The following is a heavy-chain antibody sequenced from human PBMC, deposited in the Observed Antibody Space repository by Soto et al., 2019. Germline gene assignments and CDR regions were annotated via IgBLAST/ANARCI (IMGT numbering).Heavy chain of an antibody. CDR1: GFTFSSYS. CDR3: AREHGRRGYSYGYYYYYGMDV. CDR2: ISSSSSTI. V-gene: IGHV3-48*02. J-gene: IGHJ6*02. D-gene: IGHD5-18*01. Sequence: EVQLVESGGGLVQPGGSLRLSCAASGFTFSSYSMNWVRQAPGKGLEWVSYISSSSSTIYYADSVKGRFTISRDNAKNSLYLQMNSLRDEDTAVYYCAREHGRRGYSYGYYYYYGMDVWGQGTTVTVSS.